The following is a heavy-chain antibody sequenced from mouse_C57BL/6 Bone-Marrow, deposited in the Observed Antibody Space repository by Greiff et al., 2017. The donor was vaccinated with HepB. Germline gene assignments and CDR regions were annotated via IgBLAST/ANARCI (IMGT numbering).Heavy chain of an antibody. D-gene: IGHD1-1*01. CDR2: INYDGSST. Sequence: EVKVVESEGGLVQPGSSMKLSCTASGFTFSDYYMAWVRQVPEKGLEWVANINYDGSSTYYLDSLKSRFIISRDNAKNILYLQMSSLKSEDTATYYCARGPSTVVPYYFDYWGQGTTLTVSS. V-gene: IGHV5-16*01. CDR1: GFTFSDYY. J-gene: IGHJ2*01. CDR3: ARGPSTVVPYYFDY.